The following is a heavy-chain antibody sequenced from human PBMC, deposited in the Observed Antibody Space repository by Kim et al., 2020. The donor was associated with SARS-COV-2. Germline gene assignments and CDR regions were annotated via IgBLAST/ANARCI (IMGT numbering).Heavy chain of an antibody. J-gene: IGHJ4*02. CDR2: ISANSDTT. D-gene: IGHD5-18*01. CDR3: VADPIWIPR. V-gene: IGHV3-23*01. Sequence: GGSLRLSCAASGFNFYEYSMIWVRQAPGKGLEWVSVISANSDTTYYAESVKGRFTISRDNSKTALFLEMNSLRAEDTATYYCVADPIWIPRWGQGTLVTVS. CDR1: GFNFYEYS.